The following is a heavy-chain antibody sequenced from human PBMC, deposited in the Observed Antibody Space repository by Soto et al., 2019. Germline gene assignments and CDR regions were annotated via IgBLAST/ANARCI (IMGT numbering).Heavy chain of an antibody. CDR2: VFYTGNT. Sequence: TLSLTCTVSGGSVSSFHWSWIRQSPGKGLEWIGYVFYTGNTKYNPALKRRVTISVDTSKKQFSLQLSSVSAADTGLYYCARSYSGTFYGYDIWGQGILVTVSS. J-gene: IGHJ4*02. V-gene: IGHV4-59*02. CDR1: GGSVSSFH. D-gene: IGHD1-26*01. CDR3: ARSYSGTFYGYDI.